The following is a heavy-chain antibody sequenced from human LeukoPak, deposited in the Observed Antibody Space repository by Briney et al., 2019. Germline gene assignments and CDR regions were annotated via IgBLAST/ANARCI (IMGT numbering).Heavy chain of an antibody. CDR2: INPDSGGT. CDR1: GYTFTGYY. J-gene: IGHJ5*02. Sequence: ASVKVSCKASGYTFTGYYMHWVRQAPGQGLEWMGWINPDSGGTNFAQKFQGRVTMTRDTSISTAYMELSRLRSDDTAVYYCATMYSRANWFDPWGQGTLVTVSS. D-gene: IGHD6-13*01. CDR3: ATMYSRANWFDP. V-gene: IGHV1-2*02.